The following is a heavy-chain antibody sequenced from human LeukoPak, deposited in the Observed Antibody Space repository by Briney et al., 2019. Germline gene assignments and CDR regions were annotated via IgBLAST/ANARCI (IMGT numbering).Heavy chain of an antibody. Sequence: PSETLSLTCAVYGGSFSGYYWNWIRQPPGKGLEWIGEINHSGSPNYNPSLKSRVTISVDTSKNQFSLKLSSVTATDTAVYYCARQQLGARYFDYWGQGTLVTVSS. CDR1: GGSFSGYY. D-gene: IGHD6-13*01. CDR3: ARQQLGARYFDY. CDR2: INHSGSP. J-gene: IGHJ4*02. V-gene: IGHV4-34*01.